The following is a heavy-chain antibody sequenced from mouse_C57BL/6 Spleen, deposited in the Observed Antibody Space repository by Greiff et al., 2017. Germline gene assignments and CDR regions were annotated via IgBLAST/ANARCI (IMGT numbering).Heavy chain of an antibody. CDR3: AREYYYGSSYAMDY. CDR2: ISDGGSYT. V-gene: IGHV5-4*01. Sequence: EVKLMESGGGLVKPGGSLKLSCAASGFTFSSYAMSWVRQTPEKRLEWVATISDGGSYTYYPDNVKGRFTISRDNAKNNLYLQMSHLKSEDTAMYYCAREYYYGSSYAMDYWGQGTSVTVSS. CDR1: GFTFSSYA. J-gene: IGHJ4*01. D-gene: IGHD1-1*01.